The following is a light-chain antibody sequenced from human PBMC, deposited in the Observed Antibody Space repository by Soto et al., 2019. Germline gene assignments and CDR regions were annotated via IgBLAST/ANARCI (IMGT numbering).Light chain of an antibody. CDR3: LPHNNYPWT. CDR1: QAIRND. J-gene: IGKJ1*01. CDR2: VAS. Sequence: DIQMTQSPSSLSASVGDRVTITCRASQAIRNDVGWYQQKPGKDPKRLIYVASRLESGVPSRFSGSGFGTEFTLTISGLQPEDFATYDWLPHNNYPWTFGQGTSVEIK. V-gene: IGKV1-17*01.